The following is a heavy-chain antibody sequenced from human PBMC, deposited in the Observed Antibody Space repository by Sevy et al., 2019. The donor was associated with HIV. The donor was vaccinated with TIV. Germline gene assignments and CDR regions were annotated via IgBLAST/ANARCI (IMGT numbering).Heavy chain of an antibody. CDR1: GFTFSSYA. Sequence: GGSLRLSCAASGFTFSSYAMHWVRQAPGKGPEWVAVISYDGSNKYYADSVKGRFTISRDNSKNTLYLQMNSLRAEDTAVYYCAREIRWPYYYDSSGYYGGVDYWGQGTLVTVSS. CDR2: ISYDGSNK. D-gene: IGHD3-22*01. CDR3: AREIRWPYYYDSSGYYGGVDY. J-gene: IGHJ4*02. V-gene: IGHV3-30-3*01.